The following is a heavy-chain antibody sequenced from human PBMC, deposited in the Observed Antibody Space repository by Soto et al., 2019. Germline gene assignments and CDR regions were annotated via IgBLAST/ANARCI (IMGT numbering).Heavy chain of an antibody. V-gene: IGHV1-46*01. CDR1: GYTFTSYY. CDR2: INPSGGST. Sequence: ASVKVSCKASGYTFTSYYMHRVRQAPGQGLEWMGIINPSGGSTSYAQKFQGRVTMTRDTSTSTVYMELSSLRSEDTAVYYCARAYCSGSYSLPAFDAWAQGTVVTVSS. J-gene: IGHJ3*01. CDR3: ARAYCSGSYSLPAFDA. D-gene: IGHD3-10*01.